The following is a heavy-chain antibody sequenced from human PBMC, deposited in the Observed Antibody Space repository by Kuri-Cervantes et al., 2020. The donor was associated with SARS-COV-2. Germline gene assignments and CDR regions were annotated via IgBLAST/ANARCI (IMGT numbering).Heavy chain of an antibody. D-gene: IGHD3-16*01. CDR2: ISYDGNNK. CDR3: ARDMTFDEYGDYFYYYMDV. CDR1: GFTFSRCC. J-gene: IGHJ6*03. V-gene: IGHV3-30*03. Sequence: LSLTCAASGFTFSRCCMKWVRQAPGQGLEWVAAISYDGNNKYFADSVRGRFTVSRDNSKNTLYLEMDGLRPEDTAVYYCARDMTFDEYGDYFYYYMDVWGKGTTVTVSS.